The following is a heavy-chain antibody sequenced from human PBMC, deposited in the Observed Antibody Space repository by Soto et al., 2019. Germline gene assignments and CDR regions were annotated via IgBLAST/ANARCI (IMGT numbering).Heavy chain of an antibody. D-gene: IGHD3-10*01. J-gene: IGHJ4*02. V-gene: IGHV4-31*03. CDR1: GGSISSGGYY. Sequence: QVQLQESGPGLVKPSQTLSLTCTVSGGSISSGGYYWSWIRQHPGKGLEWIGYIYYSGSTYYNPSLKSRVTISVDTSKNQFSLKLSSVTAADTAVYYCAREIGGPRITMVRGVIIPYYFDYWGQGTLVTVSS. CDR2: IYYSGST. CDR3: AREIGGPRITMVRGVIIPYYFDY.